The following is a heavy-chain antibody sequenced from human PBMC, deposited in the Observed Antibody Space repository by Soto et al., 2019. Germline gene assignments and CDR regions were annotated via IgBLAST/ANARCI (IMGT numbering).Heavy chain of an antibody. Sequence: SETLSLTCTVSGGSMGSYYWNWMRQPPGKGLEWIGYIYYSGSTTYNPSLKSRVTISVDSSKNQFSLRVSSATAADTAVYYCARVRGTAGKRYFDYWGQGTLVTVSS. V-gene: IGHV4-59*01. D-gene: IGHD6-13*01. CDR2: IYYSGST. CDR3: ARVRGTAGKRYFDY. CDR1: GGSMGSYY. J-gene: IGHJ4*02.